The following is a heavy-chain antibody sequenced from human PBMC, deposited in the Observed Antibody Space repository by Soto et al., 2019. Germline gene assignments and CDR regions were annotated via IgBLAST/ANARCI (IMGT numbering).Heavy chain of an antibody. D-gene: IGHD3-10*01. J-gene: IGHJ6*02. CDR3: ARGFTMVRGVINYYYYYYGMDD. V-gene: IGHV4-61*01. Sequence: SETLSLTCTVSGGSVSSGSYYWSRIRQPPGKGLEWIGYIYYSGSTNYNPSLKSRVTISVDTSKNQFSLKLSSVTAADTAVYYCARGFTMVRGVINYYYYYYGMDDWGQGTTVTVSS. CDR1: GGSVSSGSYY. CDR2: IYYSGST.